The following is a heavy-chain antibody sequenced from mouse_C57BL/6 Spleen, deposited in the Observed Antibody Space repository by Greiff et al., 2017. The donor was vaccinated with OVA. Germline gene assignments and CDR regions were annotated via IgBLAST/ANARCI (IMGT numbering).Heavy chain of an antibody. J-gene: IGHJ4*01. D-gene: IGHD2-4*01. CDR1: GYTFTSYG. CDR2: IYPRSGNT. Sequence: VQLQQSGAELARPGASVKLSCKASGYTFTSYGISWVKQRTGQGLEWIGEIYPRSGNTYYNEKFKGKATLTADKSSSTAYMELRSLTSEDSAVYFCARGPYYDYDPYYAMDYWGQGTSVTVSS. V-gene: IGHV1-81*01. CDR3: ARGPYYDYDPYYAMDY.